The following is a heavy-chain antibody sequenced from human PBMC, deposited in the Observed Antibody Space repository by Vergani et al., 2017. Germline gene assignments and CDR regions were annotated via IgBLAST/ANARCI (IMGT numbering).Heavy chain of an antibody. CDR1: GFTFSTYA. V-gene: IGHV3-23*01. D-gene: IGHD1-26*01. CDR2: LTGGGGST. J-gene: IGHJ4*02. Sequence: EVQLLASGGSLKQPGGSVRLSCAASGFTFSTYAMHWVRQAPGKGLEWVSALTGGGGSTYYADSFKGRFIISRDNSRDTLYLQMNSLRPEDTATYYCLKDAGSYENFFDSWGQGTLVTVSS. CDR3: LKDAGSYENFFDS.